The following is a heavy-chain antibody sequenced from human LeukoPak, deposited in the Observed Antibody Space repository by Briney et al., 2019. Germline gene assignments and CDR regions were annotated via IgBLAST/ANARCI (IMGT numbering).Heavy chain of an antibody. CDR2: IYTSGST. V-gene: IGHV4-61*02. D-gene: IGHD3-22*01. J-gene: IGHJ3*02. CDR3: ANNYDSSAASAFEI. Sequence: SETLSLTCTVSGGSISSGSYYWSWIRQPAGKGLEWIGRIYTSGSTNYNPSLKVRVTITVDTSKNQLSLKLSSVTAADTAVYYCANNYDSSAASAFEIWAKGQWSPSLQ. CDR1: GGSISSGSYY.